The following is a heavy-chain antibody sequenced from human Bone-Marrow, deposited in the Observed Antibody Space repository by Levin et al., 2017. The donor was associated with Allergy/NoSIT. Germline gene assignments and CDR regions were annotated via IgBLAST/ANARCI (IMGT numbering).Heavy chain of an antibody. Sequence: GGSLRLSCAASGFTFSTYSMNWVRQAPGKGLDWVSSITSSGSYIYYADSVKGRFTISRDNAKNSLYLQMNRLRVADTAVYYCARGLEYSGLPWGQGTLVTVSS. D-gene: IGHD5-12*01. CDR1: GFTFSTYS. V-gene: IGHV3-21*01. CDR3: ARGLEYSGLP. CDR2: ITSSGSYI. J-gene: IGHJ5*02.